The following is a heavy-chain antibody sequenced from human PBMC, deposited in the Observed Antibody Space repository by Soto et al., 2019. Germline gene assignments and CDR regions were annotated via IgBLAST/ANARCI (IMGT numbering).Heavy chain of an antibody. CDR3: AREGVYCYNYNYYYGMDV. V-gene: IGHV1-69*13. D-gene: IGHD2-21*01. CDR2: IIPIFGTA. Sequence: SVKVSCKASGGTFSSYAISWVRQAPGQGLEWMGGIIPIFGTANYAQKFQGRVTITADESTSTAYMELSSLRSEDTAVYYCAREGVYCYNYNYYYGMDVCGQXTTVTVSS. CDR1: GGTFSSYA. J-gene: IGHJ6*02.